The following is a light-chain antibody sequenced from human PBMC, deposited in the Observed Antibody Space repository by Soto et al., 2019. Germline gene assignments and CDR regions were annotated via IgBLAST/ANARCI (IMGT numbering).Light chain of an antibody. J-gene: IGKJ4*01. CDR1: QSVSSTY. CDR3: QQYGSSPFT. Sequence: EIVLTQSPGTLSLSPGERATLSCRASQSVSSTYLAWYQQKPGQAPRLLIYNASNRATGIPDRFSGSGSGTDFTLTISRLEPEDFAVYYCQQYGSSPFTFGGGTKVDIK. V-gene: IGKV3-20*01. CDR2: NAS.